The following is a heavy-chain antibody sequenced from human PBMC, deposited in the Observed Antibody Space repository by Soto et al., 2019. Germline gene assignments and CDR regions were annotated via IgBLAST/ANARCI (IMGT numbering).Heavy chain of an antibody. CDR2: IIPIFGTA. V-gene: IGHV1-69*13. CDR1: GVTFSSYA. Sequence: SVKVSCKASGVTFSSYAISWVRQAPVRGLEWMGWIIPIFGTANYAQKFQGRVTITADESTSTAYMELSSLRSEDTAVYYCARLNDTPDTPVLRYFYGLDVSGQRTRV. D-gene: IGHD3-9*01. CDR3: ARLNDTPDTPVLRYFYGLDV. J-gene: IGHJ6*02.